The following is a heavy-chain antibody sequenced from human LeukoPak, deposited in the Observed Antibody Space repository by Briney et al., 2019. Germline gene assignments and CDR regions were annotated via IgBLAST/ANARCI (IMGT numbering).Heavy chain of an antibody. Sequence: GGSLRLSCAASGFTFSDYYMSWIRQAPGKGLEWISFISSSGSTRYYADSVKGRFTISRDSSKNTLYLQMNRLRAEDAAVYYCAKAPVTTCSGAYCYPFDYWGQGTLVTVSS. D-gene: IGHD2-21*01. CDR2: ISSSGSTR. V-gene: IGHV3-11*01. J-gene: IGHJ4*02. CDR1: GFTFSDYY. CDR3: AKAPVTTCSGAYCYPFDY.